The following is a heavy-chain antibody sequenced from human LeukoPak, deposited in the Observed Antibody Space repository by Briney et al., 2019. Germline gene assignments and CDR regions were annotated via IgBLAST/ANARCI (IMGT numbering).Heavy chain of an antibody. CDR2: IYPGDSDT. V-gene: IGHV5-51*01. Sequence: GESLKISCKGSGYSFTSYWIGWVRQMPGKGLEWMGIIYPGDSDTRYSPSFQGQVTISADKSISTAYLQWSSLKASDTAMYYYASSFYCGGDCYSGPNAFDIWGQGTMVTVSS. CDR1: GYSFTSYW. D-gene: IGHD2-21*02. J-gene: IGHJ3*02. CDR3: ASSFYCGGDCYSGPNAFDI.